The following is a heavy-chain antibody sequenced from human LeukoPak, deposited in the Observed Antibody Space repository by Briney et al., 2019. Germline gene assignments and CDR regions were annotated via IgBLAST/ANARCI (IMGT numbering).Heavy chain of an antibody. D-gene: IGHD2-2*01. J-gene: IGHJ4*02. V-gene: IGHV3-30-3*01. Sequence: GGSLRLSCAASGFTFSSYAMHWVRQAPGKGLEWVAVSYDGSNKYYADSVKGRFTISRDNSKNTLYLQMNSLRAEDTAVYYCARVYCSSTSCYLGRGVYDYWGQGTLVTVSS. CDR2: SYDGSNK. CDR1: GFTFSSYA. CDR3: ARVYCSSTSCYLGRGVYDY.